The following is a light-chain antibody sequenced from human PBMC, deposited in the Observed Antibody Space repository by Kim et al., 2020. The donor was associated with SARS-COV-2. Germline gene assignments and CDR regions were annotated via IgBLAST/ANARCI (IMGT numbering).Light chain of an antibody. CDR2: SAS. CDR3: QQYGSSSIT. V-gene: IGKV3-20*01. CDR1: QSVTATY. J-gene: IGKJ5*01. Sequence: PGERATLSCRASQSVTATYLAWYRQTPGQPPRLLIYSASNRASGIPDRFSASGSGTDFTLTISRLEPEDFAVYYCQQYGSSSITFGQGTRLEIK.